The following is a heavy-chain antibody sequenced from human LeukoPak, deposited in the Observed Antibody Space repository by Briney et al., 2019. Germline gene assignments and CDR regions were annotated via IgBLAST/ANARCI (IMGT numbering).Heavy chain of an antibody. CDR2: INPITGST. V-gene: IGHV1-46*01. Sequence: ASVKVSCKASGYTFTSHSIHWVRQAPGEGLGWMGIINPITGSTNYAQKFQGTVTMTRDTSTSTVYMDLRSLRSEDTAVYYCARDTIWGRGSYLDVWGRGTLVTVSS. CDR1: GYTFTSHS. D-gene: IGHD3-10*01. CDR3: ARDTIWGRGSYLDV. J-gene: IGHJ2*01.